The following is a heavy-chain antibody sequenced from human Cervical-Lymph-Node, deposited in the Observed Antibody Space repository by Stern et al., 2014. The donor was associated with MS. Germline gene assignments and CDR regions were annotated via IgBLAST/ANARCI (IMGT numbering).Heavy chain of an antibody. CDR1: GGTFSSDA. CDR2: IIPIFETA. J-gene: IGHJ4*02. V-gene: IGHV1-69*01. D-gene: IGHD6-13*01. Sequence: VQLVQSGAEVKKPGSSMKVSCKASGGTFSSDAIGWVRQAPGQGLAWMGGIIPIFETASYAQKFQGRVTITADQSTKTAYLELSSLTSGDTAMYFCASGTRSSWYFDFWGQGTLVTVST. CDR3: ASGTRSSWYFDF.